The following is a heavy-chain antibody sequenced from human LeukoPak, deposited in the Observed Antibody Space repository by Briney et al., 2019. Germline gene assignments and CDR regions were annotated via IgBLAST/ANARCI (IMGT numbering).Heavy chain of an antibody. J-gene: IGHJ5*02. D-gene: IGHD3-22*01. CDR2: IYHSGST. Sequence: PSETLSLTCTVSGGSISSGGYYWSWIRQPPGKGLEWIGYIYHSGSTYYNPSLKSRVTISVDRSKNQFSLKLSSVTAADTAVYYCASRGDSSPWGQGTLVTVSS. CDR3: ASRGDSSP. V-gene: IGHV4-30-2*01. CDR1: GGSISSGGYY.